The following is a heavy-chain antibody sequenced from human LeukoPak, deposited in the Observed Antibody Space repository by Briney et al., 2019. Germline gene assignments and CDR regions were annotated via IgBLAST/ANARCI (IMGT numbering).Heavy chain of an antibody. D-gene: IGHD1-14*01. V-gene: IGHV1-8*01. CDR2: MNPNSGNT. CDR3: ARVTRYYYGMDV. J-gene: IGHJ6*02. Sequence: ASVKVSCKASGYSFASYDINWVRQATGQGLEWLGWMNPNSGNTGYAQKFQGRVTMTRNTSINTAYMELTSLTSEDTAVYCCARVTRYYYGMDVWGQGTTVTVSS. CDR1: GYSFASYD.